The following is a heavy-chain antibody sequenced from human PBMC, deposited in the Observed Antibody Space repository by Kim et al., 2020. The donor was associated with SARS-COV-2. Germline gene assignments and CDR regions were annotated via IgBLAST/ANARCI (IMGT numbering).Heavy chain of an antibody. V-gene: IGHV3-33*08. D-gene: IGHD6-13*01. CDR1: GFTFSSYG. CDR3: ARDPSNLSSSHGTYFDY. J-gene: IGHJ4*02. CDR2: IWYDGSNK. Sequence: GGSLRLSCAASGFTFSSYGMHWVRQAPGKGLEWVAVIWYDGSNKYYADSVKGRFTISRDNSKNTLYLQMNSLRAEDTAVYYCARDPSNLSSSHGTYFDYWGQGTLVTVSS.